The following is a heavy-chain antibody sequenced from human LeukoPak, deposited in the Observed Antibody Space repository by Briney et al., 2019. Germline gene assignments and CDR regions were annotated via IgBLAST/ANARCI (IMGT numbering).Heavy chain of an antibody. D-gene: IGHD6-19*01. J-gene: IGHJ6*03. CDR3: ARTRSGWDYYYYYMDV. CDR1: GGSISSYY. Sequence: PSETLSLTCTVSGGSISSYYWSWIRQPPGKGLEWIGYIYYSGSTNYNPSLKSRVTISVDTSKNQFSLKLSSVTAADTAVYYCARTRSGWDYYYYYMDVWGKGTTVTISS. V-gene: IGHV4-59*01. CDR2: IYYSGST.